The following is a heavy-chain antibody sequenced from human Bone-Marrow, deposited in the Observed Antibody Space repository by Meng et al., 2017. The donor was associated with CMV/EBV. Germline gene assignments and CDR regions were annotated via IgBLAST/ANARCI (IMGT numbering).Heavy chain of an antibody. J-gene: IGHJ4*02. V-gene: IGHV4-34*01. CDR2: INHSGST. CDR3: ARQEDYYGSGSYYDW. Sequence: SETLSLTCAVYGGSFSGYYWSWIRQPPGKGLEWIGEINHSGSTNYNPSLKSRVTISVDTSKNQFSLKLSSVTAADTAVYYCARQEDYYGSGSYYDWWGQGTLVTVSS. CDR1: GGSFSGYY. D-gene: IGHD3-10*01.